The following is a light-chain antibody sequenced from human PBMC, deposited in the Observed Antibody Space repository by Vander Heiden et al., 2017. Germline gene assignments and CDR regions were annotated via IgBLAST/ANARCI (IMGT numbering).Light chain of an antibody. Sequence: SYVLTQPPSVSVAPGPTARITCGGNNIGSKSVHWYQQKPGQAPVLLVYDDSGRPSGIPERFSGSNSGNTATLTISRVEAGDEADYYCQVWDSSSDHVVFGGGTKLTVL. CDR2: DDS. V-gene: IGLV3-21*02. CDR3: QVWDSSSDHVV. CDR1: NIGSKS. J-gene: IGLJ2*01.